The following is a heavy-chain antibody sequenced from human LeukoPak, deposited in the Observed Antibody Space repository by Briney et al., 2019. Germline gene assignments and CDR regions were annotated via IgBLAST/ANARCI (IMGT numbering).Heavy chain of an antibody. CDR1: GFTFSSYS. CDR3: ARDSHYYDFWSGYYWCWFDP. J-gene: IGHJ5*02. D-gene: IGHD3-3*01. CDR2: ISSSGSYI. V-gene: IGHV3-21*01. Sequence: GGSLRLSCAASGFTFSSYSMNWVRQAAGKGLEWVSSISSSGSYIYYADSVKGRFTISRDNAKNSLYLQMNSLRAEDTAVYYCARDSHYYDFWSGYYWCWFDPWGQGTLVTVSS.